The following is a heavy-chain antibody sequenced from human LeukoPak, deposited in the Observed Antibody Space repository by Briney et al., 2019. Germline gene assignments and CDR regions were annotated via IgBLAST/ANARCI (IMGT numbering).Heavy chain of an antibody. CDR1: GDSISSYY. V-gene: IGHV4-59*08. CDR2: IYYSGST. Sequence: SETLSLTCTVSGDSISSYYWSWIRQPPGKGLEWIGYIYYSGSTNYNPSLKSRVTISVDTSKNQFSLKLSSVTAADTAVYYCASLAVAGSYDAFDIWGQGTMVTVSS. J-gene: IGHJ3*02. CDR3: ASLAVAGSYDAFDI. D-gene: IGHD6-19*01.